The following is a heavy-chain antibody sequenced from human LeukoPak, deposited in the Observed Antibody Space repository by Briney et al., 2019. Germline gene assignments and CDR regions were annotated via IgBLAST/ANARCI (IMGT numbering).Heavy chain of an antibody. CDR1: GFTFSSYE. V-gene: IGHV3-48*03. Sequence: QPGGSLRLSCAASGFTFSSYEMNWVRQAPGKGLEWGSYISSSGSTIYYADSVKGRFTISRDNAKNSLYLQMNSLRAEDTAVYYCARGKAYYYDSSATICDYWGQGTLVTVSS. CDR2: ISSSGSTI. D-gene: IGHD3-22*01. J-gene: IGHJ4*02. CDR3: ARGKAYYYDSSATICDY.